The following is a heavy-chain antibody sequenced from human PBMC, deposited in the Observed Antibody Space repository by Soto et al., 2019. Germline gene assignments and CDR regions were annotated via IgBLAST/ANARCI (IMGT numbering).Heavy chain of an antibody. CDR3: ATPADRYCSRGSCYPFDY. Sequence: QVQLVESGGGVVQPGRSLRLSCAASGFTFSSYAMHWVRQAPGKGLEWVAVISYDGGKKYYADSVKGRFTISRDNSKNTLYLQMNSLRAEDTAVYYCATPADRYCSRGSCYPFDYWGQGTLVTVSS. CDR1: GFTFSSYA. CDR2: ISYDGGKK. V-gene: IGHV3-30-3*01. D-gene: IGHD2-15*01. J-gene: IGHJ4*02.